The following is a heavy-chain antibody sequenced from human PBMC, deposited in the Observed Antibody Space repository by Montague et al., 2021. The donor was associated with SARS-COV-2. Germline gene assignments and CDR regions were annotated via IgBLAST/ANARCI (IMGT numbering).Heavy chain of an antibody. CDR2: IYYSGST. CDR3: ARGYDYVRGSYRYLPWFDP. J-gene: IGHJ5*02. V-gene: IGHV4-31*03. D-gene: IGHD3-16*02. CDR1: GGSISSGGYY. Sequence: TLSLTCTVSGGSISSGGYYWSWIRQHPGKGLEWIGYIYYSGSTYYNPSLKSRVTISVDTSKNQFSLKLSSVTDADMAVYYCARGYDYVRGSYRYLPWFDPWGQGTLVTVSS.